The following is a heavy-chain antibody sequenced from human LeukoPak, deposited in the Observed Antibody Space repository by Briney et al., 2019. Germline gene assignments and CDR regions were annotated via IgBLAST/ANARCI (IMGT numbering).Heavy chain of an antibody. V-gene: IGHV4-4*07. J-gene: IGHJ4*02. CDR1: GGSINNY. D-gene: IGHD4-17*01. Sequence: SETLSLTCTVSGGSINNYWSWIRQPAGKELEWIGRIFSSGSTVYHPSLTSRVTMSVDTSRNSFSLKLTSVTAAGTAVYYCARGRAVTTGDDYWGQGTLVTVSS. CDR3: ARGRAVTTGDDY. CDR2: IFSSGST.